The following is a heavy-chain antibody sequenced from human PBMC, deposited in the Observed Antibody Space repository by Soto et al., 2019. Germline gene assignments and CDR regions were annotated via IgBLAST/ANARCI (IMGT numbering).Heavy chain of an antibody. Sequence: GGSLRLSCAASGFTFSSYSMNWARQAPGKGLEWVSYNSSSSSYIYYADSVKGRFTISRDNAKNSLYLKMNSLRDEDMAVYYCERDKLMVRGVKDIWGQGTMVTVSS. D-gene: IGHD3-10*01. V-gene: IGHV3-21*01. CDR3: ERDKLMVRGVKDI. J-gene: IGHJ3*02. CDR2: NSSSSSYI. CDR1: GFTFSSYS.